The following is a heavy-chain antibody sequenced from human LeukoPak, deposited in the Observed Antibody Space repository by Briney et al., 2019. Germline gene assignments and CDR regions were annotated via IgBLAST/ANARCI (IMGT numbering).Heavy chain of an antibody. D-gene: IGHD3-22*01. CDR2: ISSSGSTI. CDR1: GFTFSDYY. V-gene: IGHV3-11*01. CDR3: AGTYYYDSSAPEFDY. J-gene: IGHJ4*02. Sequence: GGSLRLSCAASGFTFSDYYMSWIRQAPGKGLEWVSYISSSGSTIYYADSVKGRFTISRDNAKNSLYLQMNSLRAEDTAVYYCAGTYYYDSSAPEFDYWGQGTLVTVSS.